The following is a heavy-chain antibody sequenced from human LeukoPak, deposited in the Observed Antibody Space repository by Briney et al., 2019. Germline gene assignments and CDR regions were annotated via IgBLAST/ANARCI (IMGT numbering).Heavy chain of an antibody. V-gene: IGHV3-53*01. D-gene: IGHD1-1*01. CDR3: ATSDSYHWLLEH. J-gene: IGHJ1*01. Sequence: GGSLRLSCAVSGFNAYDNYMSWVRQSPGKGLEWASLIFRGNKHYRDSVEGRFTISRDDSQNTVHLQMNSLRAEDTAVYFCATSDSYHWLLEHWGQGTPVTVSS. CDR2: IFRGNK. CDR1: GFNAYDNY.